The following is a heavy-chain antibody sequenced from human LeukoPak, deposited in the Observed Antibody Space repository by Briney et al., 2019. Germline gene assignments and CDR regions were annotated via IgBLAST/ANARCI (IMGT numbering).Heavy chain of an antibody. CDR1: GDSISSSNYY. CDR3: RLHIGARDGYNSYVVY. J-gene: IGHJ4*02. D-gene: IGHD5-24*01. V-gene: IGHV4-39*01. CDR2: IYYSGST. Sequence: SETLSLTCTVSGDSISSSNYYWGWLRQPPGQGLEWIGSIYYSGSTYYNPSLKSRVTISVDTSENQFSLKLSSVAASDTAVYCTRLHIGARDGYNSYVVYWGQGTLVTVSS.